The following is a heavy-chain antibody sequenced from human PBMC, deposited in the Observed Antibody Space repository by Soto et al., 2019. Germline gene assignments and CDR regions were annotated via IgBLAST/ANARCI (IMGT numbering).Heavy chain of an antibody. CDR3: ARAEPYSTSSPFDY. CDR1: GYTFTNYN. Sequence: QVQLVQSGAEVKKPGASVKVSCKTSGYTFTNYNINWLRQATGQGLAWMGWMNPNSGNTGYAQKFQGRVTMTRNTSITTEYMELSSLSSGDTAVYYCARAEPYSTSSPFDYWGQGTLVTVSS. J-gene: IGHJ4*02. D-gene: IGHD6-6*01. V-gene: IGHV1-8*01. CDR2: MNPNSGNT.